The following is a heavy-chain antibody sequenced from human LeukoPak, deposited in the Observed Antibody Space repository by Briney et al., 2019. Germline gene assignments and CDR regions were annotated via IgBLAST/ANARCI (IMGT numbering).Heavy chain of an antibody. CDR1: GGSFSGYY. Sequence: SETLSLACAVYGGSFSGYYWSWIRQPPGKGLEWIGEINHSGSTNYNPSLKSRVTISVDTSKNQFSLKLSSVTAADTAVYYCARGQNWGSYFDYWGQGTLVTVSS. CDR3: ARGQNWGSYFDY. D-gene: IGHD7-27*01. CDR2: INHSGST. J-gene: IGHJ4*02. V-gene: IGHV4-34*01.